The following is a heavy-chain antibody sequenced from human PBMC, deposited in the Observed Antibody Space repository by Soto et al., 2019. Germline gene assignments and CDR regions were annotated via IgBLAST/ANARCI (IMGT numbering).Heavy chain of an antibody. CDR3: ARAGSVGPLFDY. V-gene: IGHV4-31*03. CDR1: GDSIDSGGYY. D-gene: IGHD1-26*01. CDR2: ISYRGKT. J-gene: IGHJ4*02. Sequence: QVQLQESGPGLVKPSQTLSLTCTVSGDSIDSGGYYWTWIRLHPGKGLEWIGHISYRGKTYFNPSLKSRIRISLDTSKNQCSLKLNSVTAADTAAYFCARAGSVGPLFDYWGQGTLVTVSS.